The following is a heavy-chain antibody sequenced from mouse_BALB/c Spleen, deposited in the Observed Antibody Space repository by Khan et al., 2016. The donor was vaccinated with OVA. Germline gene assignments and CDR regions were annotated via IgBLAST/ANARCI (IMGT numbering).Heavy chain of an antibody. CDR1: GFTFSAYS. CDR3: ASHLTGSFAY. CDR2: INSDDYYT. Sequence: EVQLVESGGDLMKPGGSLKLSCAASGFTFSAYSMSWVRQTPDKRLEWVATINSDDYYTYYQDSVQGRFTISRNNAKNTLSLQMSSLKSEDTAIYYCASHLTGSFAYWGQGTLVTVSA. J-gene: IGHJ3*01. D-gene: IGHD4-1*01. V-gene: IGHV5-6*01.